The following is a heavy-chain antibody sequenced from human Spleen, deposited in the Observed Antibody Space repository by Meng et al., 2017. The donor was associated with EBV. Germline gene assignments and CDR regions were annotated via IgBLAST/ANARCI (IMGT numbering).Heavy chain of an antibody. D-gene: IGHD3-10*01. Sequence: QGDLVQAGAGGKKPGASVKVSCKASGYTFTRHYVHWVRQAPGQGLEWLGRIFPYNGTTDYSQKFQGRFTMTSDTSITTVYMDLNSLRSDDTAVYYCASLWGSGSFHDYWGQGTLVTVSS. CDR2: IFPYNGTT. CDR1: GYTFTRHY. J-gene: IGHJ4*02. CDR3: ASLWGSGSFHDY. V-gene: IGHV1-2*06.